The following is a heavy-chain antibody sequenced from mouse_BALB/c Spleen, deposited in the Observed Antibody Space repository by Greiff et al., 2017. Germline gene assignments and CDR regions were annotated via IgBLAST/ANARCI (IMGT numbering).Heavy chain of an antibody. J-gene: IGHJ1*01. V-gene: IGHV1-74*01. D-gene: IGHD1-2*01. Sequence: QQSCKASGYTFTSYWMNWVKQRPEQGLEWIGRIDPYDSETHYNQKFKDKAILTVDKSSSTAYMQLSSLTSEDSAVYYCARRITTADWYFDVWGAGTTVTVSS. CDR1: GYTFTSYW. CDR3: ARRITTADWYFDV. CDR2: IDPYDSET.